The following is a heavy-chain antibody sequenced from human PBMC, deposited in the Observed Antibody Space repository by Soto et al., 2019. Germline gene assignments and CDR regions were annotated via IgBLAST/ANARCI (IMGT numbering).Heavy chain of an antibody. Sequence: QVQLVESGGGVVQPGRSLRLSCAASGFTFSSYGMHWVRQAPGKGLEWVAVTSYDGTNSYYADSVKGRFTISRDNSKNTLYLQMNRLGAEDTAVYYCAKDRPNKDTYTVYSYYDMDVWGQGTTVTVSS. V-gene: IGHV3-30*18. CDR1: GFTFSSYG. CDR3: AKDRPNKDTYTVYSYYDMDV. CDR2: TSYDGTNS. J-gene: IGHJ6*02. D-gene: IGHD3-16*01.